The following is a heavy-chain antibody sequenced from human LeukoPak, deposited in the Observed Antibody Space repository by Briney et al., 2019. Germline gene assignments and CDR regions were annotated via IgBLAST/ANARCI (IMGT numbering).Heavy chain of an antibody. V-gene: IGHV3-53*01. D-gene: IGHD3-22*01. CDR3: ARLHSLIRAQADDC. Sequence: PGGSLRLSCAASGFAVSGNYMSWVRQAPGKGLEWVSIIYSGGSTYYADSVKGRFTISRDNSKNTLYLQLNSLRAEDTAVYYCARLHSLIRAQADDCWGQGTLVTVSS. CDR2: IYSGGST. J-gene: IGHJ4*02. CDR1: GFAVSGNY.